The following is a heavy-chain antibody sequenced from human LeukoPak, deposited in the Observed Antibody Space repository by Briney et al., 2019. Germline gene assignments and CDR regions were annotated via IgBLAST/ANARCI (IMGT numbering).Heavy chain of an antibody. CDR3: ARTDSGVIMLYTIRSAF. CDR1: GFTFNLHW. J-gene: IGHJ4*02. Sequence: GGSLRLSCVASGFTFNLHWMSWVRQAPGKGLEWVANINQDGSEKYYLDSVRGRFTISRDNAKNLPYLQMNSLRAEDTAVYYCARTDSGVIMLYTIRSAFWGQGTLVTVSS. CDR2: INQDGSEK. D-gene: IGHD2-8*01. V-gene: IGHV3-7*01.